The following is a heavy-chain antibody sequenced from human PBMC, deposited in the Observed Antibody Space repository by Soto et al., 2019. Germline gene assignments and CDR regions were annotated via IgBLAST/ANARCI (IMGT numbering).Heavy chain of an antibody. J-gene: IGHJ5*02. Sequence: XETLSITWTVSGGSGSSGGYYWSWIRQPPGKVLEWIVYIYYSGSTNYNPSLKSRVTISVDTSKNQFSLKLSSVTAADTAVYYCARVSRYCSSTSCYYWFDTWGQGTLVTVPS. CDR3: ARVSRYCSSTSCYYWFDT. V-gene: IGHV4-61*08. D-gene: IGHD2-2*01. CDR2: IYYSGST. CDR1: GGSGSSGGYY.